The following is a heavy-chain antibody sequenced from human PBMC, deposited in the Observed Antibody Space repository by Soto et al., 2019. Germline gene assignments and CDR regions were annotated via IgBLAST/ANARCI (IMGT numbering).Heavy chain of an antibody. D-gene: IGHD6-19*01. CDR1: GFTFSSYG. Sequence: GGSLRLSCAASGFTFSSYGMHWVRQAPGKGLEWVAVISYDGSNKYYADSVKGRFTISRDNSKNTLYLQMNSLRAEDTAVYYCAKQFDSSGWYLYPYTDWGQGTLVTVSS. CDR2: ISYDGSNK. CDR3: AKQFDSSGWYLYPYTD. J-gene: IGHJ4*02. V-gene: IGHV3-30*18.